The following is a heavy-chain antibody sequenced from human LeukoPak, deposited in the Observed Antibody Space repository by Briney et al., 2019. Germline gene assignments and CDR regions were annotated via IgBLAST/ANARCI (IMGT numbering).Heavy chain of an antibody. Sequence: GRSLRLSRAPSGFTFTSNAISLVSQAPRKWMEWVSSISGSGGSTYYADSVKGRFTISRDNSKMKLYLQMNSLRAEDTSVYYCARMGIAGTYDAFDIRGQGTMVTVSS. D-gene: IGHD6-13*01. V-gene: IGHV3-23*01. CDR3: ARMGIAGTYDAFDI. CDR1: GFTFTSNA. CDR2: ISGSGGST. J-gene: IGHJ3*02.